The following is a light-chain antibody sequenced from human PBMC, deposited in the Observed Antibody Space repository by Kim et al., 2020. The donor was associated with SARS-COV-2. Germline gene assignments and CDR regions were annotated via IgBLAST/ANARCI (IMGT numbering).Light chain of an antibody. CDR3: QVWDSSSDHVV. Sequence: YELTQPPSVSVAPGKTARITCGGNNIGTKGVHWYQQKPGQAPVLVIYYDSDRPSGIPERFSGSNSGNTATLTITRVEAGDEADYYCQVWDSSSDHVVFGGGTQLTVL. J-gene: IGLJ2*01. CDR1: NIGTKG. CDR2: YDS. V-gene: IGLV3-21*04.